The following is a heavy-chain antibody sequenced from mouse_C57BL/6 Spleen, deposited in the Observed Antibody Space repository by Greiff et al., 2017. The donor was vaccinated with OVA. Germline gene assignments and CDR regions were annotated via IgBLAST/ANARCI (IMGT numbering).Heavy chain of an antibody. CDR3: ARYGVVEDWYFDV. CDR2: IRNKANGYTT. CDR1: GFTFTDYY. V-gene: IGHV7-3*01. J-gene: IGHJ1*03. Sequence: EVQLVESGGGLVQPGGSLSLSCAASGFTFTDYYMSWVRQPPGKALEWLGFIRNKANGYTTEYSASVKGRFTISRDNSQSILYLQMNALRAEDSATYYCARYGVVEDWYFDVWGTGTTVTVSS. D-gene: IGHD1-1*01.